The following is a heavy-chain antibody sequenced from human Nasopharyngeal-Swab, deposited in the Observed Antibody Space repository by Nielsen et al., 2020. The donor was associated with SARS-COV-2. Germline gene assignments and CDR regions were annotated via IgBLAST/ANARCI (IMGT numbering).Heavy chain of an antibody. CDR3: ARTYYYGSGSYYNFDY. V-gene: IGHV1-69*13. CDR2: IIPIFGTA. J-gene: IGHJ4*02. D-gene: IGHD3-10*01. CDR1: GGTSSSYA. Sequence: SVKVSCKASGGTSSSYAISWVRQAPGQGLEWMGGIIPIFGTANYAQKFQGRVTITADESTSTAYMELSSLRSEDTAVYYCARTYYYGSGSYYNFDYWGQGTLVTVSS.